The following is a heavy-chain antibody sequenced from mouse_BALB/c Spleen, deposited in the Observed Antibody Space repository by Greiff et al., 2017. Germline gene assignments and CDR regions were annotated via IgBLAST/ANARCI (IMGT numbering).Heavy chain of an antibody. CDR2: ISSGGST. J-gene: IGHJ2*01. CDR1: GFTFSSYA. CDR3: ARQGARLGDY. V-gene: IGHV5-6-5*01. Sequence: EVQRVESGGGLVKPGGSLKLSCAVSGFTFSSYAMSWVRQTPEKRLEWVASISSGGSTYYPDSVKGRFTISRDNARNILYLQMSSLRSEDTAMYYCARQGARLGDYWGQGTTLTVSS. D-gene: IGHD4-1*01.